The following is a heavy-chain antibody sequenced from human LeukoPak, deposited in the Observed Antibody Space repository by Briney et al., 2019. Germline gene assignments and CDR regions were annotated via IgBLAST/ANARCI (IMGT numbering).Heavy chain of an antibody. CDR2: ISGKSDYT. CDR3: AKDYGGLPFDY. Sequence: GGSLRLSCAASGFTFSSYAMSWVRQAPGKGLEWVSGISGKSDYTHYADSVKGRFTISRDNSKNTLHLQMNSLRDEDTAVYYCAKDYGGLPFDYWGQGTLVTVSS. J-gene: IGHJ4*02. CDR1: GFTFSSYA. D-gene: IGHD4-23*01. V-gene: IGHV3-23*01.